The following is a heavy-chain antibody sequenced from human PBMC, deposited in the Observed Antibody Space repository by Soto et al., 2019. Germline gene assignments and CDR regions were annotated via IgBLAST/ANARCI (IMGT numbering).Heavy chain of an antibody. V-gene: IGHV4-31*03. Sequence: SETLSLTCTVSGGSISSGGYYWSWIRQHPGKGLEWIGYIYYSGSTYYNPSLKSRVTISVDTSKNQFSLKLSSVTAADTAVYYCAREKVVGSGWGGGGMDYWGQGTLVTVSS. D-gene: IGHD6-19*01. CDR2: IYYSGST. J-gene: IGHJ4*02. CDR3: AREKVVGSGWGGGGMDY. CDR1: GGSISSGGYY.